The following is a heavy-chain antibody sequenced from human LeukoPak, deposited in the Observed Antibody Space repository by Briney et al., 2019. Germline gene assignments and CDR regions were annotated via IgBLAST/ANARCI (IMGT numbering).Heavy chain of an antibody. Sequence: ASVKVSCKVSGNTLTELSMHWVRQAPGKGLEWMGGFDPEDGETIYAQKFQGRVTMTEDTSTDTAYMELSSLRSEDTAVYYCATDRGRYSHPGDFDYWGQGTLVTVSS. V-gene: IGHV1-24*01. J-gene: IGHJ4*02. CDR2: FDPEDGET. CDR3: ATDRGRYSHPGDFDY. D-gene: IGHD5-18*01. CDR1: GNTLTELS.